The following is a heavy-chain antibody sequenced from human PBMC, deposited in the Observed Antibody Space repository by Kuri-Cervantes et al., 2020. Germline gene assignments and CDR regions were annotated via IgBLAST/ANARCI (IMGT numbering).Heavy chain of an antibody. CDR3: ARDPSGWYYFDY. CDR2: IYYSGTT. V-gene: IGHV4-61*01. Sequence: SETLSLTCTVSGGSVSSGSYCWSWIRQPPGKGLEWIGYIYYSGTTNYNPSLKSRVTISVDTSKNQFSLKMNSVTAADTAIYYCARDPSGWYYFDYWGQGTLVTVSS. D-gene: IGHD6-19*01. CDR1: GGSVSSGSYC. J-gene: IGHJ4*02.